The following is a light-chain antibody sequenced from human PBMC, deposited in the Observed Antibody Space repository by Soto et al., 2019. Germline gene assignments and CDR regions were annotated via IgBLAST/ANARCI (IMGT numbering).Light chain of an antibody. Sequence: EVVLTQFPDTLSVSPWETATLSCRASQSLRRTYVAWYQHKPGQAPRLLIYGASFRATGISDRFSGRGSGTHFTFTIASLEPEDIATYSCQQYDDLPSITFGQGTRLEIK. CDR3: QQYDDLPSIT. CDR1: QSLRRTY. J-gene: IGKJ5*01. V-gene: IGKV3-20*01. CDR2: GAS.